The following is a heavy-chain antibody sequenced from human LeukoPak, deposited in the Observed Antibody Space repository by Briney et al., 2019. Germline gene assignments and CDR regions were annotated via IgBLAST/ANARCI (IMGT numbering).Heavy chain of an antibody. CDR3: ARGYGELDY. J-gene: IGHJ4*02. CDR2: INPNSGGT. CDR1: GYTFTSYG. Sequence: ASVKVSCKASGYTFTSYGISWVRQAPGQGLEWMGWINPNSGGTNYAQKFQGRVTMTRDTSISTAYMELSRLRSDDTAVYYCARGYGELDYWGQGTLVTVSS. V-gene: IGHV1-2*02. D-gene: IGHD4-17*01.